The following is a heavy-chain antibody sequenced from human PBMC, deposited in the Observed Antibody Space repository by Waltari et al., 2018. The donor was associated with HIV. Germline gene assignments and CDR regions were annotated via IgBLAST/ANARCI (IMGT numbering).Heavy chain of an antibody. CDR1: GFSISGYW. J-gene: IGHJ4*02. V-gene: IGHV3-74*01. Sequence: EVQLEESGGASVQPGGSLRLSCAASGFSISGYWVHWVRQTPGKGLVWVSRMNEDGNRIDYAGSVRGRFTISRDSAKNTLFLQMNSLRDEDTAMYYCIRDMFGEYDYWGQGALVTVSS. CDR2: MNEDGNRI. CDR3: IRDMFGEYDY. D-gene: IGHD3-10*02.